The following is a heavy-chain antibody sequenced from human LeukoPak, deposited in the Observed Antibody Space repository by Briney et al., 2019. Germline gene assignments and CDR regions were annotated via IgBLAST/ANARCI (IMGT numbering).Heavy chain of an antibody. CDR3: ARVVVVPAAMRYYMDV. V-gene: IGHV3-20*04. J-gene: IGHJ6*03. CDR2: INWNGGST. CDR1: GFTFDDYG. Sequence: PGGSLRLSCAASGFTFDDYGMSWVRQAPGKGLEWVSGINWNGGSTGYADSVKGRFTISRDNAKNSLYLQMNSLRAEDTALYYCARVVVVPAAMRYYMDVWGKGTTVTVSS. D-gene: IGHD2-2*01.